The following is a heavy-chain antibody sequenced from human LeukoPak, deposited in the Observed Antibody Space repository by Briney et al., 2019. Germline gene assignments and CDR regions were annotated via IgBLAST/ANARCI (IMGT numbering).Heavy chain of an antibody. D-gene: IGHD4-17*01. CDR3: ARLLYGDYVID. CDR2: IYYSGST. V-gene: IGHV4-59*08. J-gene: IGHJ4*02. Sequence: SETLSLTCTVSGGSISSYYWSWIRQPPGKGLEWIGYIYYSGSTNYNPSLTSRVTISVDTSKNQFSLKLSSVTAADTAVYYCARLLYGDYVIDWGQGTLVTVSS. CDR1: GGSISSYY.